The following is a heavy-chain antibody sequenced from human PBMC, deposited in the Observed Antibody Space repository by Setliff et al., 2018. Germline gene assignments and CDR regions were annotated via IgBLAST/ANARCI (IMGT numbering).Heavy chain of an antibody. CDR1: GASINSGTYY. Sequence: SETLSLTCTVSGASINSGTYYWAWIRQPPGKGLEWIGRIHYSGTTYYNAPLKSRVTMSVDTSKNQFSLNLSSVTAADTAVYYCARTGAYRYFDYWGQGALVTVSS. V-gene: IGHV4-39*01. CDR3: ARTGAYRYFDY. CDR2: IHYSGTT. J-gene: IGHJ4*02. D-gene: IGHD7-27*01.